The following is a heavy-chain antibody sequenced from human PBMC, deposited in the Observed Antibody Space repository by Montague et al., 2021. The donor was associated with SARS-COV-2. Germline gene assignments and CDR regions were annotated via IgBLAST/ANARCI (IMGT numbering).Heavy chain of an antibody. J-gene: IGHJ4*02. CDR3: ARQLPSYCATNKCYPYYFDG. V-gene: IGHV4-39*01. CDR1: GGSISSPDYY. D-gene: IGHD2-8*01. CDR2: IPNTGRT. Sequence: SETLSLTCTVSGGSISSPDYYWGWIRQSPGKGLEWIGSIPNTGRTYYNPSLRSRVSFSMDTSKNHFSLSLSSVTVADTAVYFCARQLPSYCATNKCYPYYFDGWGQGALVTVSS.